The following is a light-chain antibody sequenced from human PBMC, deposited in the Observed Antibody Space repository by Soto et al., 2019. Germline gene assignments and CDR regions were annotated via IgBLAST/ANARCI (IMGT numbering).Light chain of an antibody. CDR3: SSYTSSSTYV. CDR2: DVS. CDR1: SSDVGGHNY. Sequence: QSVLTQPASVSGSPGQSITMSCTGTSSDVGGHNYVSWYQQHPGKAPKLMIYDVSNRPSGVSNRFSGSKSGNTASLTISGLQAEDEADYYCSSYTSSSTYVFGTGTKLTVL. V-gene: IGLV2-14*03. J-gene: IGLJ1*01.